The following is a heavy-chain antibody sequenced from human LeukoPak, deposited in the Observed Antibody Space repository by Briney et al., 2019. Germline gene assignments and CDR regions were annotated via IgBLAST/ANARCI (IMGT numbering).Heavy chain of an antibody. D-gene: IGHD6-13*01. V-gene: IGHV4-34*01. J-gene: IGHJ4*02. CDR2: INHSGST. CDR1: GGSSSGYY. Sequence: SETLSLTCAVYGGSSSGYYWSWIRQPPGKGLEWIGEINHSGSTNYNPSLKSRVTISVDTSKNQFSLKLSSVTAADTAVYYCARMNTLRDSSSWRLFDYWGQGTLVTVSS. CDR3: ARMNTLRDSSSWRLFDY.